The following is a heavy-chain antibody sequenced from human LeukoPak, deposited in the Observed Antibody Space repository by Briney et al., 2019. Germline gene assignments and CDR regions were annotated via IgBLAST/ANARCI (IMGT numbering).Heavy chain of an antibody. J-gene: IGHJ4*02. CDR1: GGSISSYY. V-gene: IGHV4-4*07. Sequence: PSETLSLTCTVSGGSISSYYWSWIRQPAGKGLEWIGRIYPSGSTNYNPSLKSRVTISVDTSKKQFSLKLNSVTAADTAVYYCARDSGSYWRGGYYFDYWGQGTLVTVSS. D-gene: IGHD1-26*01. CDR3: ARDSGSYWRGGYYFDY. CDR2: IYPSGST.